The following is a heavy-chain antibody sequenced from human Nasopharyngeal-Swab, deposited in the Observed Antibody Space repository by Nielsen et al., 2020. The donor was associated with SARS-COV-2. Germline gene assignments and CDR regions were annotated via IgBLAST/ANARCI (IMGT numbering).Heavy chain of an antibody. CDR2: INQDASVK. Sequence: GESLKISCAASGFTFSGYWMTWVRQAPGKGPEWVANINQDASVKKYVDSVKGRFTISRDDTKNSVYLQMNSLRGEDTAVYYCARLGGSSWYFDYWGQGTLVTVSS. CDR1: GFTFSGYW. J-gene: IGHJ4*02. D-gene: IGHD6-13*01. V-gene: IGHV3-7*04. CDR3: ARLGGSSWYFDY.